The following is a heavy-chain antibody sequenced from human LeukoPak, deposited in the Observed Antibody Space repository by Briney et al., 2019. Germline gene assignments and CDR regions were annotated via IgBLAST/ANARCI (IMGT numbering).Heavy chain of an antibody. CDR1: GFTFSSYG. D-gene: IGHD6-13*01. CDR3: ARDSAGEYSSSWYGIRYYYGMDA. CDR2: IWYDGSNK. J-gene: IGHJ6*02. V-gene: IGHV3-33*01. Sequence: PGRSLRLSCAASGFTFSSYGMHWVRQAPGKGLEWVAVIWYDGSNKYYADSVKGRFTISRDNSKNTLYLQMNSLRAEDTAVYYCARDSAGEYSSSWYGIRYYYGMDAWGQGTTVTVSS.